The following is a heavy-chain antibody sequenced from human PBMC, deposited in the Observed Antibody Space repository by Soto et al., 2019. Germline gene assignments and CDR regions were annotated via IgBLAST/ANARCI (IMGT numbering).Heavy chain of an antibody. J-gene: IGHJ5*02. CDR2: ISLYSDGT. Sequence: ASVKVSCKTSGYTFSNYGITWVRQAPGQPLEWLGWISLYSDGTNYAQKFQGRVSMTTGTSTTTAYMELRSLRSDDTAVYYCARVVPGAEAWFGPWGQGTLVTVSS. CDR1: GYTFSNYG. CDR3: ARVVPGAEAWFGP. V-gene: IGHV1-18*01. D-gene: IGHD2-2*01.